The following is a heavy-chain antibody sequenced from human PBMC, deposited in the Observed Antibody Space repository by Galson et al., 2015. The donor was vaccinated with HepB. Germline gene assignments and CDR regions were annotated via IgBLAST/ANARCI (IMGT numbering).Heavy chain of an antibody. CDR3: ARTDDYGDYGDYWYFDL. Sequence: SLRLSCAASGFTFSDYYMSWIRQAPGKGLEWVSYISSSSSYTNYADSVKGRFTISRDNAKNSLYLQMNSLRAEDTAVYYCARTDDYGDYGDYWYFDLWGRGTLVTVSS. J-gene: IGHJ2*01. V-gene: IGHV3-11*03. D-gene: IGHD4-17*01. CDR2: ISSSSSYT. CDR1: GFTFSDYY.